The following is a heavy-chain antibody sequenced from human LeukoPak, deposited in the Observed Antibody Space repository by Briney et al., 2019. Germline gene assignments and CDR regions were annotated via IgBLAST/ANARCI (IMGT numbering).Heavy chain of an antibody. D-gene: IGHD3-22*01. CDR1: GGSFSSYY. V-gene: IGHV4-59*01. CDR3: ARVETYYYDSSGYYSERSDAFDI. CDR2: IYYSGST. J-gene: IGHJ3*02. Sequence: AETLTLTCTVSGGSFSSYYWSWIRQPPGKGLEWIGYIYYSGSTKYNPSLKSRVTISVDTSKNQFSLKLSSVTAADTAVYYCARVETYYYDSSGYYSERSDAFDIWGQGTMVTVSS.